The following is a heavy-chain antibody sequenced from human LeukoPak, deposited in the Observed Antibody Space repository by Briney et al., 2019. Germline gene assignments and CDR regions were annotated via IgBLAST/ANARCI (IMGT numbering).Heavy chain of an antibody. J-gene: IGHJ4*02. Sequence: GRSLRLSCAASGFTFSSYAMHWVRQAPGKGLEWVAVISYDGSNKYYADSVKGRFTISRDNSKNTLYLQMNSLRAEDTAVYYCARDDPVSGTEWLVLSDYWGQGTLVIVSS. CDR1: GFTFSSYA. D-gene: IGHD6-19*01. CDR2: ISYDGSNK. V-gene: IGHV3-30*04. CDR3: ARDDPVSGTEWLVLSDY.